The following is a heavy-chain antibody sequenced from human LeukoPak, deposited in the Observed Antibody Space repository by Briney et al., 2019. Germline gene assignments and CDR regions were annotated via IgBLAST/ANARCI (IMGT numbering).Heavy chain of an antibody. J-gene: IGHJ4*02. CDR3: ARGTDCSATTCYPLSAFDS. Sequence: GGSLRLSCVASGFIFSDFGMNWVRQVPGKGLEWVAFISSRGTSTFYAESVKGRFTISRDTGRKSLDLQMTSLRVEDTAAYYCARGTDCSATTCYPLSAFDSWGQGTLVTVSS. CDR1: GFIFSDFG. CDR2: ISSRGTST. V-gene: IGHV3-21*04. D-gene: IGHD2-2*01.